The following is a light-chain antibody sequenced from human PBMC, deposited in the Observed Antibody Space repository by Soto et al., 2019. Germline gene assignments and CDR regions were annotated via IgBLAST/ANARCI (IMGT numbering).Light chain of an antibody. CDR2: CAS. V-gene: IGKV4-1*01. CDR3: QQYYRTPPWT. Sequence: DIVMTQSPDSLAVSLGERATINCNSSQSVLYSSNNKNYIAWYQQKPGQPPKLLIYCASTRESGVPDRFSGSGSGTDFTLTISSRQAEDVAVYYCQQYYRTPPWTFGQGTKVELK. CDR1: QSVLYSSNNKNY. J-gene: IGKJ1*01.